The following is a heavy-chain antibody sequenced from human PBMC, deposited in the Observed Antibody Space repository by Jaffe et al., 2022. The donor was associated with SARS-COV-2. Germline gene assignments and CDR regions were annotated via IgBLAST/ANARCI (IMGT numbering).Heavy chain of an antibody. CDR2: ISDGGGNT. CDR3: AKYSRSGYTSGWFDY. D-gene: IGHD6-19*01. Sequence: EVQLLESGGGLVQPGGSLRLSCAASGFTFSSYAMTWVRQAPGEGLEWVSVISDGGGNTYYTDSVKGRFTISRDNSKNTLYLHMNSLRAEDTALYYCAKYSRSGYTSGWFDYWGQGTLVTVSS. V-gene: IGHV3-23*01. J-gene: IGHJ5*01. CDR1: GFTFSSYA.